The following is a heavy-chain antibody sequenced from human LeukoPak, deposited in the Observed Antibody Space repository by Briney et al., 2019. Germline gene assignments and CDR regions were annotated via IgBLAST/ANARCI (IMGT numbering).Heavy chain of an antibody. Sequence: EASVKVSCKAPGYTFTSYAMHWVRQAPGQRLEWMGWINAGNGNTKYSQKFQGRVTITRDTSASTAYMELSSLRSEDTAVYYCARGQAARSYSYFDYWGQGTLVTVSS. D-gene: IGHD6-6*01. J-gene: IGHJ4*02. CDR2: INAGNGNT. CDR3: ARGQAARSYSYFDY. V-gene: IGHV1-3*01. CDR1: GYTFTSYA.